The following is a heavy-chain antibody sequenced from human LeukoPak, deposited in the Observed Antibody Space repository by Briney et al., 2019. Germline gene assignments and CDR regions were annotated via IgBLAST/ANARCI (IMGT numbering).Heavy chain of an antibody. CDR1: GGPMSGDSLTESNYY. Sequence: SETLSLTCTVSGGPMSGDSLTESNYYWVWIRQPPGKGLDWIGSVYFTGHTYYTPSLKSRVTISADTSKNHFSLRLSSVTAADTAVYYCARHDDIAIFRNGLDVWGQGTTVTVSS. CDR2: VYFTGHT. J-gene: IGHJ6*02. V-gene: IGHV4-39*01. CDR3: ARHDDIAIFRNGLDV. D-gene: IGHD6-13*01.